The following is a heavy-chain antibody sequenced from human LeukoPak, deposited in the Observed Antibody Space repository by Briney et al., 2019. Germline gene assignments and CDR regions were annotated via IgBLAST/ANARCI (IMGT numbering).Heavy chain of an antibody. CDR3: ASRLKIPSDYGLSKYYFDS. D-gene: IGHD4-17*01. CDR1: GFTFSSYA. V-gene: IGHV3-23*01. J-gene: IGHJ4*02. CDR2: ISGSGGST. Sequence: PGGSLRLSCAASGFTFSSYAMSWVRQAPGKGLEWVSAISGSGGSTYYADSVKGRFTISRDNSRNTLYLQMNSLRAEDSAVYYCASRLKIPSDYGLSKYYFDSWSQGTLVTVSS.